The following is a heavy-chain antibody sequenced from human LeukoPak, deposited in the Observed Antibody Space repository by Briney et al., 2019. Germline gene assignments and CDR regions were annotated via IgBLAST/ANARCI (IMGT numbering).Heavy chain of an antibody. CDR3: ARSSRNDIGYCSGGSCYSDSFFDY. J-gene: IGHJ4*02. CDR1: GYTFTNYY. D-gene: IGHD2-15*01. Sequence: ASVKVSCKTSGYTFTNYYMHWVRQAPGQGLEWMGIINPSSGTTSFAQKFQGRVTITADESTTTAYMELSSLRAEDTAVYYCARSSRNDIGYCSGGSCYSDSFFDYWGQGTLVTVSS. CDR2: INPSSGTT. V-gene: IGHV1-46*01.